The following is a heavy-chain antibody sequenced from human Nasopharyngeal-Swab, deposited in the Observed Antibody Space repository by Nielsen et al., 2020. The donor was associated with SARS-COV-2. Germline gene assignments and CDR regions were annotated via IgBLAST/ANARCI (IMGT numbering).Heavy chain of an antibody. V-gene: IGHV4-30-2*04. J-gene: IGHJ5*02. CDR2: IYYSGST. D-gene: IGHD3-16*02. CDR3: ARTYDYVWGSYRQMGWFDP. Sequence: PGKGLEWIGYIYYSGSTYYNPSLKSRVTISVDTSKNQFSLKLSSVTAADTAVYYCARTYDYVWGSYRQMGWFDPWGQGTLVTVSS.